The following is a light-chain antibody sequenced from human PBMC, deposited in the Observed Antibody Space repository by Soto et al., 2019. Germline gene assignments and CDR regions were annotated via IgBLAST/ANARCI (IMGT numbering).Light chain of an antibody. V-gene: IGKV3-20*01. CDR3: QHSGDFRWT. CDR1: RSVNKAY. Sequence: EIVLTQSPGTLALSPGDRATLSCRASRSVNKAYLVWYQAKPGQAPRRLIYGASSRATGIPDRFSDRGFGTDFTLTISRLEPEDFAVYYCQHSGDFRWTFGLGTKVDIK. CDR2: GAS. J-gene: IGKJ1*01.